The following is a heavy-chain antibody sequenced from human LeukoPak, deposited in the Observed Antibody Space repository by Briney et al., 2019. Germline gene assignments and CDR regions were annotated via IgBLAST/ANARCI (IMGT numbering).Heavy chain of an antibody. CDR1: GFTFSSYG. J-gene: IGHJ4*02. CDR2: ISYDGSNK. V-gene: IGHV3-30*18. CDR3: AKDFGDYRAVFDY. Sequence: GGSLRLSCAASGFTFSSYGMHWVRQAPGKGLEWVAVISYDGSNKYYADSVKGRFTISRDNSKNTLYLQMNSLRADDTAVYYCAKDFGDYRAVFDYWGQGTLVTVSS. D-gene: IGHD4-11*01.